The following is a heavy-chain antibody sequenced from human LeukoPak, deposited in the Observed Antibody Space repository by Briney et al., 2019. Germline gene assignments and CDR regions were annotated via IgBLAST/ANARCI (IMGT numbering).Heavy chain of an antibody. Sequence: ASVTVSCKASGYTFTGYYMHWVRQAPGQGLEWMGWINPNSGGTNYAQKFQGRVSMTRDTSIRTAYMELSRLRSDDTAVYYCARGGSGYQRGRRVDIGAFDIWGQGTMVTVSS. CDR2: INPNSGGT. CDR1: GYTFTGYY. J-gene: IGHJ3*02. V-gene: IGHV1-2*02. CDR3: ARGGSGYQRGRRVDIGAFDI. D-gene: IGHD3-22*01.